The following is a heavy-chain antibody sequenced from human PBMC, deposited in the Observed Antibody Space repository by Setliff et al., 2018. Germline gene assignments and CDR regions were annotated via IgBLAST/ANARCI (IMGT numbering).Heavy chain of an antibody. V-gene: IGHV1-18*01. CDR1: AYTFTSYG. J-gene: IGHJ5*02. Sequence: ASVKVSCNASAYTFTSYGVSWVRQAPGQGLEWMGWISAYNGNINYAQKYQGRVTMTTDTYTSTANMELRSLRSDDTAVYYCVRAPPTVVIPPDRAFFDPWGQGTLVTVSS. CDR2: ISAYNGNI. D-gene: IGHD2-2*01. CDR3: VRAPPTVVIPPDRAFFDP.